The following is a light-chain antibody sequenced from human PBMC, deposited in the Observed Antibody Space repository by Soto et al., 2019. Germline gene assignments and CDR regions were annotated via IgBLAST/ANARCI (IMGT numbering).Light chain of an antibody. J-gene: IGLJ2*01. V-gene: IGLV2-14*01. CDR3: SSYISSSTLV. CDR2: EVS. CDR1: SSDVGGYNY. Sequence: QSVLTQPASVSGSPGQSITISCTGTSSDVGGYNYVSWYQQHPGKAPKLMIYEVSNRPSGVSNRFSGSKSGNTASLTISGLQAEDEADYYCSSYISSSTLVFGGGTKLIVL.